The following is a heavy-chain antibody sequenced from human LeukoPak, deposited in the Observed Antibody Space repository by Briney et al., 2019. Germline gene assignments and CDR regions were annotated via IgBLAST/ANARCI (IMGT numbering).Heavy chain of an antibody. J-gene: IGHJ5*02. CDR1: GYTFTSYA. CDR2: INAGNGNT. V-gene: IGHV1-3*01. Sequence: ASVKVSCNASGYTFTSYAMHWVRQAPGQRPEWMGWINAGNGNTKYSQKFQGRVTITRDTSASTAYMELSSLRSEDTAVYYCARDRRDYYGSGNWFDPWGQGTLVTVSS. CDR3: ARDRRDYYGSGNWFDP. D-gene: IGHD3-10*01.